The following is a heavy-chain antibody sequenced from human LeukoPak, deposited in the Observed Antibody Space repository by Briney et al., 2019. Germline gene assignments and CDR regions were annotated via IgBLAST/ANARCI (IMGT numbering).Heavy chain of an antibody. CDR3: ATTKTDLLRFLEWPHYYYGMDV. V-gene: IGHV1-2*02. J-gene: IGHJ6*02. CDR1: GYTFTGYY. CDR2: INPNNCGT. D-gene: IGHD3-3*01. Sequence: ASVKVSCKASGYTFTGYYMRWVRQAPGQGLEWMGWINPNNCGTNYAQKFQGRVTMPRDTSISTAYMELSRLRSDDTAVYYCATTKTDLLRFLEWPHYYYGMDVWGQGTTVTVSS.